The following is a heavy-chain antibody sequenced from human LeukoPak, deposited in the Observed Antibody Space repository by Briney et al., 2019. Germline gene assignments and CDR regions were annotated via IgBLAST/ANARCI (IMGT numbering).Heavy chain of an antibody. CDR2: VYGGGTT. V-gene: IGHV3-53*05. CDR3: ARDHYGSGSYFHDY. CDR1: GFTVGSNY. Sequence: GGSLRLSCAVSGFTVGSNYMSWVRQAPGKGLEWVSVVYGGGTTHYADSMKGRFTVSRDNSKNTLYLQMNSLRPEDTAMYYCARDHYGSGSYFHDYWGQGTLVTVSS. J-gene: IGHJ4*02. D-gene: IGHD3-10*01.